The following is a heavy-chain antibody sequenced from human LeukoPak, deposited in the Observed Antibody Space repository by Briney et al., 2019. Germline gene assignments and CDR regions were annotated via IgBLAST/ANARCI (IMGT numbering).Heavy chain of an antibody. CDR2: IRSKAHGGTA. CDR1: GFTFSDYA. J-gene: IGHJ4*02. CDR3: SRAHSTGWLGINDY. Sequence: GGSLRLSCTASGFTFSDYAVTWVRQAPGKGLEWVGFIRSKAHGGTADYATSVKGRFTISRDDSKTIAYLQMDSLKTEDTAVYYCSRAHSTGWLGINDYWGQGTLVTVSS. D-gene: IGHD6-19*01. V-gene: IGHV3-49*04.